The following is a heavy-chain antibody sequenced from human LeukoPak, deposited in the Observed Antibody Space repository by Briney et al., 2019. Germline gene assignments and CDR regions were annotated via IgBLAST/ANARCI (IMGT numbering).Heavy chain of an antibody. CDR1: GYTFTDYY. V-gene: IGHV1-2*02. CDR3: ARIGYSHYFDY. CDR2: INTNSGGT. D-gene: IGHD5-24*01. Sequence: GASVKVSCKASGYTFTDYYLHWVRQAPGQGLEWMGWINTNSGGTNYAQTFQGRVTMTRDTSITTAYLELSRLRSDDTAVYYCARIGYSHYFDYWGQGTLVTVSS. J-gene: IGHJ4*02.